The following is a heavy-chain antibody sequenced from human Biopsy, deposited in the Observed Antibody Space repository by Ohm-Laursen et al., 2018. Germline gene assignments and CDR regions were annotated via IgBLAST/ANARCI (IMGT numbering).Heavy chain of an antibody. Sequence: ASVKVSCNGSGYAVNDYFLHWLRQAPGQGPEWMGWISPNSGGTNYAQKFQGRVTMTTNTSTSTVYLELRRLISDDTAVYYCARDIMNRIAGLVARSDVFDVWGQGTLVTVSS. CDR2: ISPNSGGT. CDR3: ARDIMNRIAGLVARSDVFDV. V-gene: IGHV1-2*02. CDR1: GYAVNDYF. J-gene: IGHJ3*01. D-gene: IGHD3-16*01.